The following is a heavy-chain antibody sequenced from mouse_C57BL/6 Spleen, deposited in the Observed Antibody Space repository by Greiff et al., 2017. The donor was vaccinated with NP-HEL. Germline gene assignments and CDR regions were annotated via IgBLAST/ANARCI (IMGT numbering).Heavy chain of an antibody. CDR3: ASYQHGIFDY. CDR1: GYTFTSYW. CDR2: IDPSDSYT. V-gene: IGHV1-69*01. J-gene: IGHJ2*01. Sequence: QVQLQQPGAELVMPGASVKLSCKASGYTFTSYWMHWVKQRPGQGLEWIGEIDPSDSYTNYNQKFKGKSTLTVDKTSSTAYMQLSSLTSEDSAVYYCASYQHGIFDYWGQGTTLTVSS.